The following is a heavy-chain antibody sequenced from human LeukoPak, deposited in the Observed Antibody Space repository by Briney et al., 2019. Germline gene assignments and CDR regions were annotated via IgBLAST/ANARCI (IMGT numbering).Heavy chain of an antibody. CDR3: ARGGYYLGNYYVIGAFDI. V-gene: IGHV1-2*02. CDR2: INPNNDDT. D-gene: IGHD1-26*01. J-gene: IGHJ3*02. CDR1: GYTFTGYY. Sequence: ASVTVSCRASGYTFTGYYIHWVRQAPGQGLEWMGWINPNNDDTNYTQNFQGRVTMTRDTSISTAYMELSRLRSDDTAIYYCARGGYYLGNYYVIGAFDIWGQGTMVTVSS.